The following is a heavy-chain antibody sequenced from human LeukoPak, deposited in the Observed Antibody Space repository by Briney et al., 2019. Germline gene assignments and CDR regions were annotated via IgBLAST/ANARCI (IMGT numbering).Heavy chain of an antibody. V-gene: IGHV1-46*01. Sequence: ASVRVSCTASGYTFTGYYMHWVRQAPGQEREGMGVINPSGGSTSYAQTFQGRVTITRDTSTSRVYMELSSVRCEETAVYYCTVRESGAKLQYSDCFFYSWGQGALVTVSS. CDR3: TVRESGAKLQYSDCFFYS. CDR2: INPSGGST. D-gene: IGHD3-9*01. J-gene: IGHJ4*02. CDR1: GYTFTGYY.